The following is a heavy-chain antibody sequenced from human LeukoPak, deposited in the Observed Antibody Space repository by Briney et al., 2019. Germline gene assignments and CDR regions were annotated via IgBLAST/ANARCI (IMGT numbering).Heavy chain of an antibody. CDR1: GGSFSDYY. Sequence: SETLSLTCGVYGGSFSDYYWSWIRQPPGKGLEWIGEISEGGSTNYNPSLNSRVTISIDTSNNHFYLKVNSVTAADTAVYYCARSGWNGGGGCDSWGQGTLVTLSS. J-gene: IGHJ5*01. V-gene: IGHV4-34*01. CDR3: ARSGWNGGGGCDS. D-gene: IGHD2-8*01. CDR2: ISEGGST.